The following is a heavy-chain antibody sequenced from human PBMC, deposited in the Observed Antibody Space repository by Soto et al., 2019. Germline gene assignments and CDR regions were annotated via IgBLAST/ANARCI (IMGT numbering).Heavy chain of an antibody. D-gene: IGHD3-10*01. J-gene: IGHJ6*03. CDR3: ARPKRIAMVRGVIIRPYYYYMDV. CDR1: GGSISSSSYY. Sequence: SETLSLTCTVSGGSISSSSYYWGWIRQPPGKGLEWIGSIYYSGSTYYNPSLKSRVTISVDTSKNQFSLKLSSVTAADTAVYYCARPKRIAMVRGVIIRPYYYYMDVWGKGTTVS. V-gene: IGHV4-39*01. CDR2: IYYSGST.